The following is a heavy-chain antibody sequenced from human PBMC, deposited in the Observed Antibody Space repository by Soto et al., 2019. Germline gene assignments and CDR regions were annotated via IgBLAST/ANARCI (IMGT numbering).Heavy chain of an antibody. CDR2: ISAYNGNT. Sequence: AASVKVSCKASGYTFTSYGISWVRQAPGQGLEWMGWISAYNGNTNYAQKLQGRVTMTTDTSTSTAYMELRSLRSDDTAVYYCAREGSGWPDYYYYGMDVWGQGTTVTVSS. J-gene: IGHJ6*02. V-gene: IGHV1-18*01. CDR3: AREGSGWPDYYYYGMDV. CDR1: GYTFTSYG. D-gene: IGHD6-19*01.